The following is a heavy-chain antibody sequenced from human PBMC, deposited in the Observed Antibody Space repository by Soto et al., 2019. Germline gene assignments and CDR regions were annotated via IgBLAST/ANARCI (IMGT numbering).Heavy chain of an antibody. CDR1: GYTFTSYG. Sequence: ASVKVSCKASGYTFTSYGISLVRQAPGEGLEWVGWISGYDGNTDYAHKFRGRVTMTTDTSTNTAYMELRSLRSDDTPAYYCAKHTSQWLNGLAPWGKGTPVPVSS. CDR3: AKHTSQWLNGLAP. CDR2: ISGYDGNT. D-gene: IGHD3-16*01. J-gene: IGHJ5*02. V-gene: IGHV1-18*01.